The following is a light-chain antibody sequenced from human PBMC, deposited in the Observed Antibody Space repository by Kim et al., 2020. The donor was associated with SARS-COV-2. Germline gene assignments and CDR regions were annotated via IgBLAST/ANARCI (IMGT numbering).Light chain of an antibody. J-gene: IGLJ2*01. V-gene: IGLV2-11*01. CDR3: CSYAGSYTGV. CDR1: GSDVGGYNY. Sequence: GQSVTISCTGTGSDVGGYNYVSWYQQHPGKAPKLMIYDVSKRPSGVPDRFSGSKSGNTASLTISGLQAEDEADYYCCSYAGSYTGVFGGGTQLTVL. CDR2: DVS.